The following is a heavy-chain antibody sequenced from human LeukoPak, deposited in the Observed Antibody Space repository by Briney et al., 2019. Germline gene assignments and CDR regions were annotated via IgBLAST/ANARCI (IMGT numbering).Heavy chain of an antibody. D-gene: IGHD2-2*01. CDR2: IYYSGST. V-gene: IGHV4-30-4*01. CDR1: GGSISSGDYY. Sequence: PSETLSLTCTVSGGSISSGDYYWSWIRQPPGKGLEWIGYIYYSGSTYYNPSLKSRVTISVDTSKNQFSLKLSSVTAADTAVYYCARGSFVVVPAAIDYWGQGTLVTVSS. CDR3: ARGSFVVVPAAIDY. J-gene: IGHJ4*02.